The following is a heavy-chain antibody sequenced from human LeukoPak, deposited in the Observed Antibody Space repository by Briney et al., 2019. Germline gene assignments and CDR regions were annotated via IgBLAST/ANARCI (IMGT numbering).Heavy chain of an antibody. CDR3: ARDGDSGWYPYFDY. J-gene: IGHJ4*02. CDR2: ISYDGSNK. Sequence: GWSLRLSCAASGFTFSSYAMHWVRQAPGKGLEWVSVISYDGSNKYYADSVKGRFTISRDNSKNTLYLQMNSLRAEDTAVYYCARDGDSGWYPYFDYWGQGTLVTVSS. D-gene: IGHD6-19*01. CDR1: GFTFSSYA. V-gene: IGHV3-30-3*01.